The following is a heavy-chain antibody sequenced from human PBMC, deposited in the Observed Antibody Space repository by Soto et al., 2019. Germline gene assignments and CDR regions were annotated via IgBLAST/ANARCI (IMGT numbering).Heavy chain of an antibody. J-gene: IGHJ4*02. V-gene: IGHV3-23*01. CDR3: AKSRIFIGAIVTLLDS. CDR1: GFTFSSYA. Sequence: GGSLRLSCATSGFTFSSYAMVWVRQAAEKGLEWVASISNNGDTAYYADSVKGRFTISRGNSENTLYLQMNGLRADDTALYFCAKSRIFIGAIVTLLDSWGQGTQVTVSS. CDR2: ISNNGDTA. D-gene: IGHD3-16*02.